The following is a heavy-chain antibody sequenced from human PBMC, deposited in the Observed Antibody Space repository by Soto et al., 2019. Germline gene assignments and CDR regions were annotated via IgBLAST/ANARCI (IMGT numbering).Heavy chain of an antibody. Sequence: QVQLVESGGGVVQPGGSLRLSCAASGFTFRNNAMHWVRQAPGKGLECLAVIAHDGSNAFYRDSVKGRFTVSRDNSKNTLYLYMNSLRSEDTGVYYCARGDREDILVVVGARPGEYGTDIWGQGTTVIASS. CDR1: GFTFRNNA. D-gene: IGHD2-15*01. J-gene: IGHJ6*02. CDR3: ARGDREDILVVVGARPGEYGTDI. V-gene: IGHV3-30-3*01. CDR2: IAHDGSNA.